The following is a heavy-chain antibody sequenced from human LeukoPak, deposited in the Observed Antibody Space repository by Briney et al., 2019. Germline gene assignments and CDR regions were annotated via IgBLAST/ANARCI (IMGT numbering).Heavy chain of an antibody. V-gene: IGHV1-69*04. J-gene: IGHJ5*02. CDR3: ARDQIVGATSWFDP. CDR1: GGTFSSYA. D-gene: IGHD1-26*01. Sequence: SVKVSCKASGGTFSSYAISWVRQAPGRGLEWMGRIIPILGIANYAQKFQGRVTITADKSTSTAYMELSSLRSEDTAVYYCARDQIVGATSWFDPWGQGTLVTVPS. CDR2: IIPILGIA.